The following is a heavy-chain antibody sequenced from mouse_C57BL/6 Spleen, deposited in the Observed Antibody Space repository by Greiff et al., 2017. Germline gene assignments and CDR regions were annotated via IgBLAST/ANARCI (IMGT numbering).Heavy chain of an antibody. Sequence: QVQLQQPGAELVRPGSSVKLSCKASGYTFTSYWMHWVKQRPIPGLEWIGNIDPSDSETPYNNKFKDKATLTVDKSSSTAYMQLSSLTSEDSAVYYCAREGYDLGAMDYWGQGTSVTVSS. CDR3: AREGYDLGAMDY. D-gene: IGHD2-2*01. V-gene: IGHV1-52*01. CDR2: IDPSDSET. CDR1: GYTFTSYW. J-gene: IGHJ4*01.